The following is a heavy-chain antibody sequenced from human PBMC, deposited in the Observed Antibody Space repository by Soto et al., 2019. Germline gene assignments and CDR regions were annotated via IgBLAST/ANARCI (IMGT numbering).Heavy chain of an antibody. CDR2: IPYDGSNK. CDR3: AKDSTVVVTAIGSWYFDL. Sequence: QVQLVESGGGVVQPGRSLRLSCAASGFTFSSYGMYWVRQAPGKGLEWVAVIPYDGSNKYYADSVKGRFTISRDNSKNTLYLQMNSLRAEDTAVYYCAKDSTVVVTAIGSWYFDLWGRGTLVTVSS. CDR1: GFTFSSYG. V-gene: IGHV3-30*18. D-gene: IGHD2-21*02. J-gene: IGHJ2*01.